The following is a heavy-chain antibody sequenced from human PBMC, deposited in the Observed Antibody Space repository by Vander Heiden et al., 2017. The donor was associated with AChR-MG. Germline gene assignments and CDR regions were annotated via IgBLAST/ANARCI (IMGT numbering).Heavy chain of an antibody. D-gene: IGHD5-12*01. CDR3: AIFGYGGYDGNYYGMDV. V-gene: IGHV5-10-1*03. J-gene: IGHJ6*02. CDR1: GYSFTSHW. Sequence: DVQLVQSGAEVKKPGESLRISCQTSGYSFTSHWISWVRQMPGKGLEWMGRIDPSDSYPNYSPSFEGRVTISVDRSISTAYLQGRSLKASDTAMYYCAIFGYGGYDGNYYGMDVWGQGTTVTVSS. CDR2: IDPSDSYP.